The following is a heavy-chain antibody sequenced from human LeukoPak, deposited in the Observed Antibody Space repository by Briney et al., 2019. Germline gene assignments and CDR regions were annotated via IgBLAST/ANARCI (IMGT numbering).Heavy chain of an antibody. CDR1: GYPFRSYV. CDR2: INPANGNA. Sequence: ASVKVSCKASGYPFRSYVIHWLRQAPGQSLEWIGWINPANGNAKYSQNFQGRVTITRDTSASVVYMELRSLRSDDTAVYYCARVERFLEWFSPWGQGTLVTVSS. D-gene: IGHD3-3*01. CDR3: ARVERFLEWFSP. J-gene: IGHJ5*02. V-gene: IGHV1-3*01.